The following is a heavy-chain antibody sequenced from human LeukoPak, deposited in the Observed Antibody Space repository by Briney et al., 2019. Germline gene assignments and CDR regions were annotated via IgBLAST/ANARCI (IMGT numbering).Heavy chain of an antibody. Sequence: SETLSLTCAVYGGSFSGYYWSWIRQPPGKGLEWIGEINHSGSTKYNPSLKSRVTISVGTSKNQFSLKLSSVTAADTAVYYCVRVGEYRSGWSHRDYYYYYMDVWGKGTTVTVSS. CDR2: INHSGST. V-gene: IGHV4-34*01. CDR1: GGSFSGYY. CDR3: VRVGEYRSGWSHRDYYYYYMDV. D-gene: IGHD6-19*01. J-gene: IGHJ6*03.